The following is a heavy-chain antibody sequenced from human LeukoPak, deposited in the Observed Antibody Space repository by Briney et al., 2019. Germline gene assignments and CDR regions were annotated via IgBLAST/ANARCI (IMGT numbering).Heavy chain of an antibody. CDR3: ARGSHSVLGHLSSHYFDS. J-gene: IGHJ4*02. Sequence: ASVKVSCKASGSTFISYYMHWVRQAPGQGLEWMGIINPSGGRTNYAQKFQGRVSMTTDTSTSTVYMELSSLRSEDTAVYYCARGSHSVLGHLSSHYFDSWGQGTLVTVSS. V-gene: IGHV1-46*01. CDR1: GSTFISYY. CDR2: INPSGGRT. D-gene: IGHD3-16*02.